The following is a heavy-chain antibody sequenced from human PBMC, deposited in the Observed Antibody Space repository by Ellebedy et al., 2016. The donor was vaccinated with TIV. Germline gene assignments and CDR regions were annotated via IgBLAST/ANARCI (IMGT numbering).Heavy chain of an antibody. V-gene: IGHV4-61*01. D-gene: IGHD3-10*01. CDR3: ARGGGSGRHRGLLDY. CDR2: LYYSGST. CDR1: DGSVSSVTNH. Sequence: GSLRLSCSVSDGSVSSVTNHWSWIRQPPGTGLEWIGYLYYSGSTDYSPSLKSRVTISVDTSKNQFSLKLSSVTAADTAVYYCARGGGSGRHRGLLDYWGQGTLVTVPS. J-gene: IGHJ4*02.